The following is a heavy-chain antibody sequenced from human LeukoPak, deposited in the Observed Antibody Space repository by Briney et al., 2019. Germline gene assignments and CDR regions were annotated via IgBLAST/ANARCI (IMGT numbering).Heavy chain of an antibody. CDR1: GYTFTSYD. V-gene: IGHV1-8*03. Sequence: ASVKVSCKASGYTFTSYDINWVRQATGQGLEWMGWMNPNSGNTGYAQKFQGRVNITRNTSLSPAYMELSSLRSEGTALYYRPGGLRTTVPSDYWGQGTLCTVS. CDR2: MNPNSGNT. J-gene: IGHJ4*02. CDR3: PGGLRTTVPSDY. D-gene: IGHD4-11*01.